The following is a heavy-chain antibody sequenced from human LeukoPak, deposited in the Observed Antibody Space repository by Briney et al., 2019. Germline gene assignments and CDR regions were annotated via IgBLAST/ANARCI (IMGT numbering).Heavy chain of an antibody. CDR1: GGSISSYY. D-gene: IGHD2-15*01. CDR3: ARDVGYCSGGSCYNYYYYGMDV. J-gene: IGHJ6*02. V-gene: IGHV4-59*01. CDR2: IFYSGST. Sequence: SETLSLTCTVSGGSISSYYWSWIRQPPGKGLEWIGYIFYSGSTNYNPSLESRVTISIDTSNNQFSLKLSSVTAADTAVYYCARDVGYCSGGSCYNYYYYGMDVWGQGTTVTVSS.